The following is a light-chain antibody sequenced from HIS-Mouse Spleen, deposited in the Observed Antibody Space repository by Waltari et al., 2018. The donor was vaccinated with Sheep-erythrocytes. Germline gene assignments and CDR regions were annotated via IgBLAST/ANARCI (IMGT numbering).Light chain of an antibody. CDR2: DAS. CDR3: QQRSNWPPT. CDR1: QSLSSY. Sequence: EIVLTQSPATLSLSPGERATLSCRASQSLSSYLAWYQQKPVQAPRLLIYDASNRATGIPARFSGSGSGTDFTLTISSLEPEDFAVYYCQQRSNWPPTFGQGTKVEIK. J-gene: IGKJ1*01. V-gene: IGKV3-11*01.